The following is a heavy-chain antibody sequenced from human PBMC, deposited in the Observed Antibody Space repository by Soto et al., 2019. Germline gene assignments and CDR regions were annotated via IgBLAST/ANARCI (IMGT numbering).Heavy chain of an antibody. V-gene: IGHV3-7*01. J-gene: IGHJ2*01. CDR2: IKQDGSEK. D-gene: IGHD6-13*01. CDR3: ARAYSSSWYSAYWYFDL. Sequence: EVQLVESGGGLVQPGGSLRLSCAASGFTFSSYWMSWVHQAPGKGLEWVANIKQDGSEKYYVDSVKGRFTISRDNAKNSLYLQMNSLRAEDTAVYYCARAYSSSWYSAYWYFDLWGRGTLVTVSS. CDR1: GFTFSSYW.